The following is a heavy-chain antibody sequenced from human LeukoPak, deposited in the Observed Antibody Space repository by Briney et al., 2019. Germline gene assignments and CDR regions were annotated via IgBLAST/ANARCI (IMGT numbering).Heavy chain of an antibody. V-gene: IGHV4-59*01. CDR1: GGSISSYY. Sequence: SETLSLTCTVSGGSISSYYWSWVRQPPGKGLEWVGYIYYSGSTNYNPSLKSRVTISVDTSKKQFSLKLSSVTAADTAVYYCARVSDNYYDSSGYYQYYFDYWGQGTLVTVSS. CDR2: IYYSGST. J-gene: IGHJ4*02. CDR3: ARVSDNYYDSSGYYQYYFDY. D-gene: IGHD3-22*01.